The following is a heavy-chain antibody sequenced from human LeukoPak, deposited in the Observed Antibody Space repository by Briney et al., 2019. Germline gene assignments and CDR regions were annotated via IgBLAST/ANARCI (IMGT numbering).Heavy chain of an antibody. CDR1: GLTFSSYA. Sequence: PGGSLRLSCAASGLTFSSYAMSWVRQAPGKGLEWVSSISGSGGATYYADSVKGRFTISRDNFKNTLYLQMSTLRAEDTAVYYCATSSSGTYSDGFGYWGQGTLVTVSP. CDR3: ATSSSGTYSDGFGY. D-gene: IGHD1-26*01. J-gene: IGHJ4*02. V-gene: IGHV3-23*01. CDR2: ISGSGGAT.